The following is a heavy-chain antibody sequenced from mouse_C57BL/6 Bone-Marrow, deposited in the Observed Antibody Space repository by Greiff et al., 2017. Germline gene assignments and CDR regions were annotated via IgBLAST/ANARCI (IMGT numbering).Heavy chain of an antibody. V-gene: IGHV1-81*01. D-gene: IGHD1-1*01. Sequence: LQESGAELARPGASVKLSCKASGYTFTSYGISWVKQRTGQGLEWIGEIYPRSGNTYYNEKFKGKATLTADKSSSTAYMELRSLTSEDSAVYFCARWNYYGSSYGYWGQGTTRTVSS. J-gene: IGHJ2*01. CDR3: ARWNYYGSSYGY. CDR1: GYTFTSYG. CDR2: IYPRSGNT.